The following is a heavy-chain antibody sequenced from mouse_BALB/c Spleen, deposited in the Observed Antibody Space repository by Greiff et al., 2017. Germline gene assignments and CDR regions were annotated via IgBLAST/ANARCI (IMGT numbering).Heavy chain of an antibody. CDR3: ARQGRDYYGFAY. D-gene: IGHD1-1*01. V-gene: IGHV14-3*02. Sequence: VQLQQSGAELVKPGASVKLSCTASGFNIKDTYMHWVKQRPEQGLEWIGRIDPANGNSKYDPKFQGKATITADTSSNTAYLQLSSLTSEDTAVYYCARQGRDYYGFAYWGQGTLVTVSA. CDR1: GFNIKDTY. CDR2: IDPANGNS. J-gene: IGHJ3*01.